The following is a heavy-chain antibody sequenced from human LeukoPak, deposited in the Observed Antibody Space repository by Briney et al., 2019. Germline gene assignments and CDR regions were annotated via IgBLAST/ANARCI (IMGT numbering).Heavy chain of an antibody. D-gene: IGHD6-13*01. CDR2: IWYDGSNK. CDR3: ARDLRSRAATGTLDFDY. Sequence: GGSLRLSCAASGFTFSSYGMHWVRQAPGKGLEWVAVIWYDGSNKYYADSVKGRFTISRDNSKNTLYLQMNSLRAEDTAVYYCARDLRSRAATGTLDFDYWGQGTLVTVSS. CDR1: GFTFSSYG. J-gene: IGHJ4*02. V-gene: IGHV3-33*01.